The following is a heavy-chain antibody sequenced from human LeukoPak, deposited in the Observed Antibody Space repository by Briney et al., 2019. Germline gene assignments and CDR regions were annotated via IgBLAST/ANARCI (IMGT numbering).Heavy chain of an antibody. Sequence: RTGGSLRLSCAASGFTFSSYAMSWVRQAPGKGLEWVSAISGSGGSTYYADSVKGRFTISRDNSKNTLCLQMNSLRAEDTAVYYCAKDRGYYYGSGSYYNVLDYWGQGTLVTVSS. CDR3: AKDRGYYYGSGSYYNVLDY. V-gene: IGHV3-23*01. J-gene: IGHJ4*02. CDR2: ISGSGGST. D-gene: IGHD3-10*01. CDR1: GFTFSSYA.